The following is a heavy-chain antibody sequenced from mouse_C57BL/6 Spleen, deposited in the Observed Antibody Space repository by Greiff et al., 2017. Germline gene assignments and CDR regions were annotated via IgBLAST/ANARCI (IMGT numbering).Heavy chain of an antibody. CDR1: GYSFTGYY. Sequence: EVQLQESGPELVKPGASVKISCKASGYSFTGYYMNWVKQSPEKSLEWIGEINPCTGGTTYNQKFKAKATLTVDKSSSTAYMQLKSLTSEDSAVYYCARGGVLRQPSGYFDVWGTGTTVTVSS. CDR2: INPCTGGT. J-gene: IGHJ1*03. D-gene: IGHD1-2*01. CDR3: ARGGVLRQPSGYFDV. V-gene: IGHV1-42*01.